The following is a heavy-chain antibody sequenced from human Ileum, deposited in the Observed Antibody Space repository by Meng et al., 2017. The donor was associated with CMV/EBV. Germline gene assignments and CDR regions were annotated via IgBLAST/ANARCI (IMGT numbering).Heavy chain of an antibody. D-gene: IGHD1-1*01. CDR1: FTDYA. V-gene: IGHV3-23*01. J-gene: IGHJ4*02. Sequence: FTDYAMIWVRQAPGKGLEWISSIDHGGNKIYYADSVRGRFTISRDNSKNTLFLQMSSLRAEDTAVYFCVKDYPAMSSVHYGKVFFDDWGLGTLVTVSS. CDR3: VKDYPAMSSVHYGKVFFDD. CDR2: IDHGGNKI.